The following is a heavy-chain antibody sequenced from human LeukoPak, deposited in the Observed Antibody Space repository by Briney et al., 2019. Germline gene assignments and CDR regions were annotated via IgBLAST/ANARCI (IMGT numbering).Heavy chain of an antibody. D-gene: IGHD3-22*01. CDR2: INPNSGGT. CDR3: AKLYYDSSGYQENWFDP. J-gene: IGHJ5*02. Sequence: GASVKVSCKASGYTFTGYYTHWVRQAPGQGLEWMGWINPNSGGTNYAQKFQGRVTMTRDTSISTAYMELSRLRSDDTAVYYCAKLYYDSSGYQENWFDPWGQGTLVTVSS. V-gene: IGHV1-2*02. CDR1: GYTFTGYY.